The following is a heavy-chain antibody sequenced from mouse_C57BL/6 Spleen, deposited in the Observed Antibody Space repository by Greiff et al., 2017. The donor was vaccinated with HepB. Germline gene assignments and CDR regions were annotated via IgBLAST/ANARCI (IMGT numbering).Heavy chain of an antibody. Sequence: VQLQQSGAELVRPGTSVKMSCKASGYTFTNYWIGWAKQRPGHGLEWIGDIYPGGGYTNYNEKFKGKATLTADKSSSTAYMQFSSLTSEDSAIYYCARRDYDEGYYAMDYWGQGTSVTVSS. V-gene: IGHV1-63*01. CDR2: IYPGGGYT. J-gene: IGHJ4*01. CDR3: ARRDYDEGYYAMDY. CDR1: GYTFTNYW. D-gene: IGHD2-4*01.